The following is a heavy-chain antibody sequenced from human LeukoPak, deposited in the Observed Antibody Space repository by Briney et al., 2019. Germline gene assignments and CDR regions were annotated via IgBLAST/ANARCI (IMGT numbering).Heavy chain of an antibody. CDR1: GGSFSGYY. CDR3: ARGRGRVYCSSTSCYARDYYYYMDV. J-gene: IGHJ6*03. CDR2: INHSGST. D-gene: IGHD2-2*01. Sequence: SETLSLTCAVYGGSFSGYYWSWLRQPPGKGLEWIGEINHSGSTNYNPSLTSRVTIPVDTSKNQFSLKLGSVTAADTAVYYCARGRGRVYCSSTSCYARDYYYYMDVWGKGTTVTVSS. V-gene: IGHV4-34*01.